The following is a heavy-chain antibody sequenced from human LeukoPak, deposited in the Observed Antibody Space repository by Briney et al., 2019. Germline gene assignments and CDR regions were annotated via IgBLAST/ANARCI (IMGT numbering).Heavy chain of an antibody. CDR3: ARSPESTRWGAFDI. J-gene: IGHJ3*02. Sequence: GSLRLSCAASGFTFSDYYMSWIRQAPGKGLEWVSYISSSGSTIYYADSVKGRFTISRDNAKNSLYLQMNSLRAEDTAVYYCARSPESTRWGAFDIWGQGTMVTVSS. D-gene: IGHD2-2*01. CDR1: GFTFSDYY. CDR2: ISSSGSTI. V-gene: IGHV3-11*01.